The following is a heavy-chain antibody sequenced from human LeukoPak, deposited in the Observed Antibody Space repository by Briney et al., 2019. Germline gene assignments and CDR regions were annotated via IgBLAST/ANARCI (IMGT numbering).Heavy chain of an antibody. CDR2: IYYSGST. CDR3: ARGSNYDILTGYYWDRTNIRRIMTTHAFDI. CDR1: GGSISSSSYY. V-gene: IGHV4-61*05. D-gene: IGHD3-9*01. Sequence: SETLSLTCTVSGGSISSSSYYWGWIRQPPGKGLEWIGYIYYSGSTNYNPSLKSRVTISVDTSKNQFSLKLSSVTAADTAVYYCARGSNYDILTGYYWDRTNIRRIMTTHAFDIWGQGTMVTVSS. J-gene: IGHJ3*02.